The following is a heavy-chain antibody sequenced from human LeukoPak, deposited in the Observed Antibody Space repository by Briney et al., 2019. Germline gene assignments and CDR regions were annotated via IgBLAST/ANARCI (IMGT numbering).Heavy chain of an antibody. CDR1: GFTFSSYG. CDR3: ARSRSPRTLYDILTGYQYDAFDI. D-gene: IGHD3-9*01. V-gene: IGHV3-33*01. J-gene: IGHJ3*02. Sequence: GGSLRLSCAASGFTFSSYGMHWVRQAPGKGLEWVAVIWYDGSNKYYADSVKGRFTISRDNSKNTLYLQMNSLRAEDTAVYYCARSRSPRTLYDILTGYQYDAFDIWGQGTMVTVSS. CDR2: IWYDGSNK.